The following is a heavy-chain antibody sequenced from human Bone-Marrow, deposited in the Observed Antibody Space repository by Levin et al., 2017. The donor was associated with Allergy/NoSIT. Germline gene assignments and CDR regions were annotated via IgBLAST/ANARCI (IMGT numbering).Heavy chain of an antibody. V-gene: IGHV2-5*02. CDR1: GFSLSTSGVG. D-gene: IGHD2-2*01. CDR3: ARIVVPVASFDY. CDR2: IYWDDDK. J-gene: IGHJ4*02. Sequence: SGPTLVKPPQTLTLTCTFSGFSLSTSGVGVGWVRQPPGKALEWLALIYWDDDKRYSPSLKSRLTITKDTSKNQVVLAMTNMDPVDTATYYCARIVVPVASFDYWGQGTLVTVSS.